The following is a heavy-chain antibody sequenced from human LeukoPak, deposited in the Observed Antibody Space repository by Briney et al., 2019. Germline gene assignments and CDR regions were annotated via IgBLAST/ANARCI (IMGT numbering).Heavy chain of an antibody. J-gene: IGHJ6*03. CDR1: GGTFSIYT. D-gene: IGHD2-2*01. CDR3: AREGVVPAAIYYYYMDV. V-gene: IGHV1-69*04. CDR2: IIPILGIA. Sequence: SVKVSCKASGGTFSIYTISGVRQGPGQGVEWRGRIIPILGIANYAQKFHGRVTITADKSTSTAYMELSSLTSEDTAVYYCAREGVVPAAIYYYYMDVWGKGTTVTVSS.